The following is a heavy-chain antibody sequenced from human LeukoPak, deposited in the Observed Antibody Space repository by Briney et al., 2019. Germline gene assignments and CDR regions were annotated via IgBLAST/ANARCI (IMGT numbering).Heavy chain of an antibody. CDR3: ARKFPYYYGSGDYFDY. D-gene: IGHD3-10*01. J-gene: IGHJ4*02. CDR2: IKQDGSEK. Sequence: GGSLRLSCAASGFTFSSYWMSWVRQAPGKGLEWVANIKQDGSEKYYVDSVKGRFTISRDNAKNSLYLQMNSLRAEDTAVYYCARKFPYYYGSGDYFDYWGQGTPVTVSS. CDR1: GFTFSSYW. V-gene: IGHV3-7*03.